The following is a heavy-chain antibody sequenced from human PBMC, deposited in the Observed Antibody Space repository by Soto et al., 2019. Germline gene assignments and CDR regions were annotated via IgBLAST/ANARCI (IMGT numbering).Heavy chain of an antibody. Sequence: EVQLLESGGGLVQPGGSLRLSCAASGFTFSTYAMSWVRQAPGEGLEWVSEISANGGSTYYADFVKGRLAISRDNSKNTLYLQINSLRAEDTAVYYCAKEMYFGASPDYWGPGTRVTVSS. CDR1: GFTFSTYA. CDR2: ISANGGST. D-gene: IGHD2-8*01. V-gene: IGHV3-23*01. CDR3: AKEMYFGASPDY. J-gene: IGHJ4*02.